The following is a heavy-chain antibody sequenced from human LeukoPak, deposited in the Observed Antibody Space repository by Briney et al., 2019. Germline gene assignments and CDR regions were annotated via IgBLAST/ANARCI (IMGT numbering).Heavy chain of an antibody. CDR3: ARTPPGGWYGSLDY. CDR2: ISSSGSTI. Sequence: GGSLRLSCAASGFTFSSYEMNWVRQAPGKGLEWVSYISSSGSTIYFADSVKGRFTISRDSAKNSLYLQMNSLRGEDTAVYYCARTPPGGWYGSLDYWGQGTLVTVSS. V-gene: IGHV3-48*03. D-gene: IGHD6-19*01. J-gene: IGHJ4*02. CDR1: GFTFSSYE.